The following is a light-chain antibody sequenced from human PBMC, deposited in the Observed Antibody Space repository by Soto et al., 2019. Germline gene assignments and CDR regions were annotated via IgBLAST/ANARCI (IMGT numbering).Light chain of an antibody. J-gene: IGKJ5*01. CDR3: QQRSNWPPIT. Sequence: EIVLTQSPATLSLSPGERATLCCRASQSVSNYLAWYQQKRGQAPRLLIYDASNRATGIPARFSGSGSGTDFTLTISSLEPEDFAVYYCQQRSNWPPITFGQGTRLEIK. V-gene: IGKV3-11*01. CDR1: QSVSNY. CDR2: DAS.